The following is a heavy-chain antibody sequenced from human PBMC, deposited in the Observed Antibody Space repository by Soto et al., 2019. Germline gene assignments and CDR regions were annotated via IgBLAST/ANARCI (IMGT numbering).Heavy chain of an antibody. Sequence: QVQLVESGGGVVQPGRSLRLSCAASGFTFSSYGMHWVRQAPGKGLEWVAVIWYDGSNKYYADSVKGRFTISRDNSKNTLYLQMNSLRAEDRAVYYWARAGSSEGDGYGRDVWGQGTTVTVSS. V-gene: IGHV3-33*01. CDR1: GFTFSSYG. D-gene: IGHD3-16*01. J-gene: IGHJ6*02. CDR2: IWYDGSNK. CDR3: ARAGSSEGDGYGRDV.